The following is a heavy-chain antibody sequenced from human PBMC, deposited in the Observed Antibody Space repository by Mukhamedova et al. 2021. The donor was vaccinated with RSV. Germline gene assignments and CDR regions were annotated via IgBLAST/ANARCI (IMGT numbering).Heavy chain of an antibody. V-gene: IGHV3-21*01. J-gene: IGHJ6*02. CDR2: ISSSSSYI. Sequence: GKGLEWVSSISSSSSYIYYADSVKGRFTISRDNAKNSLYLQMNSLRAEDTAVYYCARDRIAVAGTRDYYGIDVWGQGTTVTISS. CDR3: ARDRIAVAGTRDYYGIDV. D-gene: IGHD6-19*01.